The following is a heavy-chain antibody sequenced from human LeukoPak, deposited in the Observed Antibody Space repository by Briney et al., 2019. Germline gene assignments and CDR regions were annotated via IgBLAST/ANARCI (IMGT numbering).Heavy chain of an antibody. D-gene: IGHD6-6*01. V-gene: IGHV4-38-2*02. CDR3: ARGKPYSSSYYYYYYMDV. CDR1: GYSISSGYY. J-gene: IGHJ6*03. CDR2: IYHSGST. Sequence: SETLPLTCTVSGYSISSGYYWGWIRQPPGKGLEWIGSIYHSGSTYYNPSLKSRVTISVDTSKNQFSLKLSSVTAADTAVYYCARGKPYSSSYYYYYYMDVWGKGTTVTVSS.